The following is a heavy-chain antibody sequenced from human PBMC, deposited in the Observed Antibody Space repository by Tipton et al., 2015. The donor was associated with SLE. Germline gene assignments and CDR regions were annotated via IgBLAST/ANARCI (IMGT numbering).Heavy chain of an antibody. CDR2: LFYSGNS. V-gene: IGHV4-59*01. CDR3: ARGPQLGTWDAFDI. Sequence: TLSLTCTVSGGSISSKYWSWIRQPPGKGLEWIGYLFYSGNSNYNPSLKGRVTISADTSKNHFSLKLTSVTAADTAVYYCARGPQLGTWDAFDIWGQGTMVTVSS. CDR1: GGSISSKY. D-gene: IGHD3-16*01. J-gene: IGHJ3*02.